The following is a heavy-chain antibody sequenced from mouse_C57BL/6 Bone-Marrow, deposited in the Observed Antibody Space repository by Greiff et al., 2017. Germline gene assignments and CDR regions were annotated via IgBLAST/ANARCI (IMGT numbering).Heavy chain of an antibody. Sequence: VQLQQSGAELVRPGASVKLSCTASGFNIKDDYMHWVKQRPEQGLEWIGWLDPENGDTEYASKFQGKATLTADKSSSTAYMGLRCLTSEDATVYCCARGGNLAWFAYWGQGTLVTVSA. CDR2: LDPENGDT. V-gene: IGHV14-4*01. CDR3: ARGGNLAWFAY. J-gene: IGHJ3*01. D-gene: IGHD2-1*01. CDR1: GFNIKDDY.